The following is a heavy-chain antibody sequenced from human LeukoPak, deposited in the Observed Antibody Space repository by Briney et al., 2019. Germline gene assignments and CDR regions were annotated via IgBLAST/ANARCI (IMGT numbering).Heavy chain of an antibody. V-gene: IGHV3-7*01. J-gene: IGHJ4*02. D-gene: IGHD7-27*01. CDR1: GFTFSNSW. Sequence: GGSLRLSRAASGFTFSNSWMSWVRQAPGKGLEWVANINPDGSGKYYVDSVRGRFTISRDNAKDSLYLQMNSLRAEDTAVYYCGRDPAWGAIDYWGQGTLVTVSS. CDR3: GRDPAWGAIDY. CDR2: INPDGSGK.